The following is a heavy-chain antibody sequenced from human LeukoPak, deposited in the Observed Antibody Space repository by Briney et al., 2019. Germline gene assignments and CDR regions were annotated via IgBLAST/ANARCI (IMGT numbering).Heavy chain of an antibody. V-gene: IGHV3-23*01. CDR3: AKDSRYTYGYYFDY. Sequence: GGSVRLSCAASGFTFSNYALSWVRQAPGKGLEWVSAISGSGGSTYYADSVKGRFTISRDNSKNTLYLQMNSLRAEDTAVYSCAKDSRYTYGYYFDYWGQGALVTVSS. D-gene: IGHD5-18*01. CDR2: ISGSGGST. CDR1: GFTFSNYA. J-gene: IGHJ4*02.